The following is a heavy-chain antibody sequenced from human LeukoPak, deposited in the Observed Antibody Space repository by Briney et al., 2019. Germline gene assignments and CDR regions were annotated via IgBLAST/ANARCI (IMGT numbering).Heavy chain of an antibody. CDR1: GGSISSYY. D-gene: IGHD5-18*01. CDR2: IYYSGST. Sequence: PSETLSLTCTVSGGSISSYYWSWIRQPPGKGLEWIGYIYYSGSTNYNPSLKSRVTISVVTSKNQFSLKLSSVTAADTAVYYCARLADTANDYWGQGTLVTVSS. J-gene: IGHJ4*02. CDR3: ARLADTANDY. V-gene: IGHV4-59*01.